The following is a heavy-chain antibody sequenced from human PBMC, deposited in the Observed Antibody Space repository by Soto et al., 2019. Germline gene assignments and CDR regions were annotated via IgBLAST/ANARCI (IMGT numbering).Heavy chain of an antibody. CDR1: GFTLSGYA. CDR2: ISSNGVGT. J-gene: IGHJ6*03. Sequence: EVQLAESGGGLAQPGGSLRLSCVASGFTLSGYAMDWVRQAPGKGLEYVSGISSNGVGTYYAKSVQGRFTISRDNSKNTVYLQMGSLRPEDMAVYYCARRARPDFYYMDVWGKGTTVTVS. V-gene: IGHV3-64*01. CDR3: ARRARPDFYYMDV. D-gene: IGHD6-6*01.